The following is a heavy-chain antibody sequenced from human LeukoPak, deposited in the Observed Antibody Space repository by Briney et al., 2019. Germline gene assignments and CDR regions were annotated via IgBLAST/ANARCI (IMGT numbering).Heavy chain of an antibody. CDR3: ASYSNSWYHFDY. CDR2: MYYSGNS. J-gene: IGHJ4*02. V-gene: IGHV4-59*01. Sequence: PSETLSLTCAVYGGSFSGYYWSWIRQPPGKGLEWIGYMYYSGNSYYNPSLKSRVTISVDTSKNQFSLKLSSMTAADTAVYYCASYSNSWYHFDYWGQGTLVTVSS. D-gene: IGHD6-13*01. CDR1: GGSFSGYY.